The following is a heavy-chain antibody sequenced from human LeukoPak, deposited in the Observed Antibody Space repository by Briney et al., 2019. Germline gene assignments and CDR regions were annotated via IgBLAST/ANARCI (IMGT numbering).Heavy chain of an antibody. Sequence: ASVKLSCKASGYTFTSYGISCVRQAPGQGLEWMGWISAYNGNTKYAQKLPCRVTMPTDTSTSTAYMELRSLRSDDTAVYYCARDYREYYDFWSGYYAPYYYYGMDVWGQGTTVTVSS. V-gene: IGHV1-18*01. CDR3: ARDYREYYDFWSGYYAPYYYYGMDV. J-gene: IGHJ6*02. CDR2: ISAYNGNT. D-gene: IGHD3-3*01. CDR1: GYTFTSYG.